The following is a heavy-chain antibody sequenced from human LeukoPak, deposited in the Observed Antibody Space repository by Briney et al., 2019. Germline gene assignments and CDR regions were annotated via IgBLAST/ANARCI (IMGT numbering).Heavy chain of an antibody. CDR1: GGSISSGSYY. CDR2: IYTSGRT. CDR3: ARDSADCSGGSCYQNWFDP. J-gene: IGHJ5*02. V-gene: IGHV4-61*02. D-gene: IGHD2-15*01. Sequence: SQPLSLTCTVSGGSISSGSYYWSWIRPPAGKGLEWIGRIYTSGRTNYSPSLKSRVTISVDTSKNQFSLKLSSVTAADTAVYYCARDSADCSGGSCYQNWFDPWGQGTLVTVSS.